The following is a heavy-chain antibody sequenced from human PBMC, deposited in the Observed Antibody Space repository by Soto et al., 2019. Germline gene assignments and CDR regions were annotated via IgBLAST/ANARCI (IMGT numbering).Heavy chain of an antibody. V-gene: IGHV3-21*01. CDR3: ARGGDTSGSWPRY. D-gene: IGHD3-22*01. J-gene: IGHJ4*02. CDR2: ISSSSSYI. CDR1: GFTFTSYS. Sequence: EVQLVESGGGLVNPGGSLRLSCAASGFTFTSYSMNWVRQAPGKGLEWVSSISSSSSYIYYADSVKGRFTIPRDDAKNSLSLQMSSLRVEDTAVYYCARGGDTSGSWPRYWGQGTLVTVSS.